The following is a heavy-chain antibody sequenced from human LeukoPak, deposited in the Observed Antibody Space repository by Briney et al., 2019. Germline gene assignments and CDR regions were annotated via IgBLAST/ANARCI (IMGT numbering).Heavy chain of an antibody. CDR2: INHSGST. CDR1: GGSFSGYY. CDR3: VRSLYLTAVDTLSFDS. J-gene: IGHJ4*02. D-gene: IGHD4-23*01. V-gene: IGHV4-34*01. Sequence: SETLSLTCAVYGGSFSGYYWSWIRQPPGKGLEWIGEINHSGSTNYNPSLKSRVTISVDTSKNQFSLKLSSVTAADTTVYYCVRSLYLTAVDTLSFDSWGQGTLATVSS.